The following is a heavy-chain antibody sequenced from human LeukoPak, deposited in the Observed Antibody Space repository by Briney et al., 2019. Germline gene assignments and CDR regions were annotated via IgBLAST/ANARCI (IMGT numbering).Heavy chain of an antibody. D-gene: IGHD3-16*01. J-gene: IGHJ6*02. CDR1: VFTSSIFW. Sequence: GGSLRLSCAASVFTSSIFWMSWVRQTPGQGLEWVANIKPDGSEKEYVDYLKGRFTISRDNAENSLYLQVNSLRVEDTAVYYCARFGVNYGMDAWGQGTTVTVSS. CDR3: ARFGVNYGMDA. CDR2: IKPDGSEK. V-gene: IGHV3-7*04.